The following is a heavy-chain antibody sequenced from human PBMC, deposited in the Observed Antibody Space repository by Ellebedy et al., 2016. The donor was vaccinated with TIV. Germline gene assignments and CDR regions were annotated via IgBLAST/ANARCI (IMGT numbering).Heavy chain of an antibody. V-gene: IGHV4-34*01. D-gene: IGHD6-19*01. CDR1: GGSFSGYY. Sequence: SETLSLTXAVYGGSFSGYYWSWIRQPPGKGLEWIGEINHSGSTNYNPSLKSRVTISVDTSKNQFSLKLSSVTAADTAVYYCARRSIAVAGEYWGQGTLVTVSS. CDR3: ARRSIAVAGEY. J-gene: IGHJ4*02. CDR2: INHSGST.